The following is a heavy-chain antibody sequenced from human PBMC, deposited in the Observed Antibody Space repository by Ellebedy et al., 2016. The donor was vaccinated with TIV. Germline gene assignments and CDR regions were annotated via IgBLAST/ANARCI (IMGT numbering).Heavy chain of an antibody. D-gene: IGHD2-2*01. CDR3: AKGRGGGSDSSTPRYYFDH. CDR2: VSPTGTRT. Sequence: GESLKISCAASGFSFSSYGMSWVRQAPGKGLEWVSTVSPTGTRTYYADSVEGRFIISRDNSKKTLSLQMNSLRVEDTAVYYCAKGRGGGSDSSTPRYYFDHWGLGTLVTVSS. V-gene: IGHV3-23*01. CDR1: GFSFSSYG. J-gene: IGHJ4*02.